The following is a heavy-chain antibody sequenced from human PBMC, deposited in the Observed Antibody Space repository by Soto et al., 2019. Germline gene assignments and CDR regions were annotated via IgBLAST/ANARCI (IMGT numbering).Heavy chain of an antibody. CDR1: GYTFSDYF. J-gene: IGHJ6*02. Sequence: QVQLVQSGAEVRKSGASVKVSCKASGYTFSDYFIQWLRQAPGQGLEWVAWINPKTAATNYAKKFQDRVTVTSDTSFSTAYLELTRLRPDDTGLYYCARIKWGLDYYSGMDVWGQGTAVSVSS. V-gene: IGHV1-2*02. CDR3: ARIKWGLDYYSGMDV. CDR2: INPKTAAT. D-gene: IGHD1-26*01.